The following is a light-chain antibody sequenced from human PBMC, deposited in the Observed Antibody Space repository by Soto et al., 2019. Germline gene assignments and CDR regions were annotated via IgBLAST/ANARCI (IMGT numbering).Light chain of an antibody. J-gene: IGLJ2*01. CDR3: SSYAGSNTVV. CDR1: SSDVGGYNY. Sequence: QSAQTQPPSASGSPGQSVTISCTGTSSDVGGYNYVSWYQQHPGKAPKLMIYEVSKRPSGVPDRFSGSKSGNTASLTVSGLQAEDEADYYCSSYAGSNTVVFGGGTKVTVL. CDR2: EVS. V-gene: IGLV2-8*01.